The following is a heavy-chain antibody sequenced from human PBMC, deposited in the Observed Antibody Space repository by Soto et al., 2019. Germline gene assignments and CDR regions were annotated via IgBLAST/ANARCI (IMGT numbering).Heavy chain of an antibody. CDR1: GGSISSYY. Sequence: QVQLQESGPGLVKPSETLSLTCTVSGGSISSYYWSWIRQPPGKGLEWIGSIYYSGSTNYNPSLKGRVTISVDTSRIQLSLKLSSVTAADTAVYCCARRYGYYFDSWGQGTLVTVSS. J-gene: IGHJ4*02. V-gene: IGHV4-59*08. D-gene: IGHD4-17*01. CDR3: ARRYGYYFDS. CDR2: IYYSGST.